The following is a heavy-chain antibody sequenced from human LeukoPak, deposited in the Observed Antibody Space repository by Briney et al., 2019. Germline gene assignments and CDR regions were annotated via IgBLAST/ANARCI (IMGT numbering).Heavy chain of an antibody. CDR2: IFYLGNT. CDR3: ARHLLGVWGSYLSDS. J-gene: IGHJ4*02. V-gene: IGHV4-39*01. D-gene: IGHD3-16*02. Sequence: SETLSLTCTVSGDSISSRSYYWDWIRQPPGKGLEWIGTIFYLGNTYYNPSLKSRVTISVDTSKNQFSLKLSSVTAADSAVYYCARHLLGVWGSYLSDSWGQGTLVTVSS. CDR1: GDSISSRSYY.